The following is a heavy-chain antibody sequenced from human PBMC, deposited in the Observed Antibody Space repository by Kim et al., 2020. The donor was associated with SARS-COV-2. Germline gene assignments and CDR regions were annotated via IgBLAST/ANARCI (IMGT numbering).Heavy chain of an antibody. J-gene: IGHJ4*02. CDR3: ASLDSAQVPGVN. D-gene: IGHD3-10*01. V-gene: IGHV3-7*03. Sequence: YYADSVKGRFTMSRDNAKNSLYLEMNSLRAEDTAIYYCASLDSAQVPGVNWGQGTLVTVSS.